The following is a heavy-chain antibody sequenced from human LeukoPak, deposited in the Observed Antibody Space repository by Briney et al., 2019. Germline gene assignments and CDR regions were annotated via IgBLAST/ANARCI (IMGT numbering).Heavy chain of an antibody. D-gene: IGHD6-19*01. CDR2: ISYDGSNK. CDR3: AKDALYSNGWYQGVY. CDR1: GFTFSSYG. J-gene: IGHJ4*02. V-gene: IGHV3-30*18. Sequence: GGSLRLSCAASGFTFSSYGMHWVRQAPGKGLEWVAVISYDGSNKYYADSVKGRFTISRDNSKNTLYLQMNSLRAEDTAVYYCAKDALYSNGWYQGVYWGQGTLVTVSS.